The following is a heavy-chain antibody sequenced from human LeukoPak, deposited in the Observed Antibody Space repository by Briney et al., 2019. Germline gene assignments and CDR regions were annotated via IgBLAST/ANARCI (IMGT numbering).Heavy chain of an antibody. CDR3: ARGADTGSYAGLVYFDY. Sequence: ASVKVSCKASVYTFTGYYMHCVRQAPGQGLEWMGWINPNSGGTNYAQKFQGRVTMTRDTSISTAYMELSRLRSDDTAVYYCARGADTGSYAGLVYFDYWGQGTLVTVSS. CDR1: VYTFTGYY. CDR2: INPNSGGT. D-gene: IGHD3-16*01. V-gene: IGHV1-2*02. J-gene: IGHJ4*02.